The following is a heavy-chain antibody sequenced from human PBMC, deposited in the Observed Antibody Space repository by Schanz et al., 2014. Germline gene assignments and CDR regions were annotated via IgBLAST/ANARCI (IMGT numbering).Heavy chain of an antibody. Sequence: VQLVESGGGVVQPGRSLRLSCAASGFTVSKNYMSWVRQAPGKGLEWVSAISGSGVSTHYADSVKGRFTISRDNSKSTLYLQMNSLRPEDTAVYYCAKGPEGEMEFGELSRFDYWGQGTLVTVSS. CDR2: ISGSGVST. V-gene: IGHV3-23*04. CDR3: AKGPEGEMEFGELSRFDY. D-gene: IGHD3-10*01. J-gene: IGHJ4*02. CDR1: GFTVSKNY.